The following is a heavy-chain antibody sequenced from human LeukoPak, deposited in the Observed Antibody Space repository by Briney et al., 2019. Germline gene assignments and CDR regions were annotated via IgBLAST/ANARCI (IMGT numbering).Heavy chain of an antibody. J-gene: IGHJ4*02. CDR3: AKTPKIRGVSNFDY. CDR2: ISGSGGST. CDR1: GFTFSSYA. D-gene: IGHD3-10*01. Sequence: GGSLRLSCAASGFTFSSYAMSWVRQAPGKGLEWVSSISGSGGSTYYADSVKGRFTISRDNSKNTVYLQMNSLRTEDTAVYYCAKTPKIRGVSNFDYWGQGTLVTVSS. V-gene: IGHV3-23*01.